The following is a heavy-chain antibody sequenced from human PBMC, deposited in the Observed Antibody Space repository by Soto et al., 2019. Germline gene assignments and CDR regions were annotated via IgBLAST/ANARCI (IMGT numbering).Heavy chain of an antibody. CDR1: GGSISNGYYY. CDR2: IYHSGRT. D-gene: IGHD2-15*01. CDR3: ARWVEVSLDYFDS. J-gene: IGHJ4*02. Sequence: PSETLSLTCTVSGGSISNGYYYWSWVRQNPGKGLEWIGHIYHSGRTYYNPSLKSRVSISIDTSKNQFSLHLSSVTAADTAVYYCARWVEVSLDYFDSWGQGNTVTVSS. V-gene: IGHV4-31*03.